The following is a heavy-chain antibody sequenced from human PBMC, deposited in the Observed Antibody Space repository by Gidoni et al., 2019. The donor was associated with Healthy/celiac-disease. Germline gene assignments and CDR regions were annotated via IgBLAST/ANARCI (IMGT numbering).Heavy chain of an antibody. V-gene: IGHV4-34*01. J-gene: IGHJ4*02. CDR1: GGSFSGYY. CDR3: ARIRADTAMVTHLLFDY. Sequence: QVQLQQWGAGLLKPSETLSLTCAVYGGSFSGYYWSWIRQPPGKGLEWIGEINHSGSTNYNPSLKSRVTISVDTSKNQFSLKLSSVTAADTAVYYCARIRADTAMVTHLLFDYWGQGTLVTVSS. CDR2: INHSGST. D-gene: IGHD5-18*01.